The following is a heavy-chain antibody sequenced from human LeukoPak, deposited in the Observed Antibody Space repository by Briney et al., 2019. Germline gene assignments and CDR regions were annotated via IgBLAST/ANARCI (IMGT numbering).Heavy chain of an antibody. J-gene: IGHJ6*03. Sequence: SETLSLTCTVSGGSISSYYWSWIRQPPGKGLEWIGYIYYSGSTNYNPSLKSRVTISVDTSKNQFSLKLSSVTAEDTAVYYCARKRVGYYDFWSGPHYMDVWGKGTTVTISS. CDR2: IYYSGST. V-gene: IGHV4-59*01. D-gene: IGHD3-3*01. CDR1: GGSISSYY. CDR3: ARKRVGYYDFWSGPHYMDV.